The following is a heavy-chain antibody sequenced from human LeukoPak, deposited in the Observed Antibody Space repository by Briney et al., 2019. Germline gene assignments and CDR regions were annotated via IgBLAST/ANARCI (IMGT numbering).Heavy chain of an antibody. D-gene: IGHD6-13*01. V-gene: IGHV4-34*01. CDR2: INHSGST. CDR3: ARRIAAAGYY. J-gene: IGHJ4*02. CDR1: GGSFSGYY. Sequence: SETLSLTCAVYGGSFSGYYRSWIRQPPGKGLEWIGEINHSGSTNYNPSLKSRVTISVDTSKNQFSLKLSSVTAADTAVYYCARRIAAAGYYWGQGTLVTVSS.